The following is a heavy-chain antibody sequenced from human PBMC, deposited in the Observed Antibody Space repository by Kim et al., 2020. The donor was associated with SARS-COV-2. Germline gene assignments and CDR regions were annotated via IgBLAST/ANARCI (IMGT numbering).Heavy chain of an antibody. CDR2: IYYSGRT. V-gene: IGHV4-31*03. CDR1: GGSISSGGYY. J-gene: IGHJ6*02. Sequence: SETLSLTCTVSGGSISSGGYYWSWIRQHPGKGLEWIGYIYYSGRTYYNPSLKSRVTISVDTSKNQFSLKLSSVTAADTAVYYCARVSRERVGATSTTEYYYDGMDVWSQGTTVTVSS. CDR3: ARVSRERVGATSTTEYYYDGMDV. D-gene: IGHD1-26*01.